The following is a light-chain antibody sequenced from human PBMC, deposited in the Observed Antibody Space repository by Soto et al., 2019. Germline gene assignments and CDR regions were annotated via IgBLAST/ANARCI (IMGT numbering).Light chain of an antibody. CDR2: GTS. V-gene: IGKV3-20*01. CDR1: QSISNDH. CDR3: QYYGSSVT. Sequence: EIVLTQSPGTLSLSPGERAILSYRASQSISNDHLAWYQQKPGQAPRLLIYGTSNRATGGIADRFSGSGSGTDFTLTISRLEPEDFAVYYCQYYGSSVTFAGGTKVDIK. J-gene: IGKJ4*01.